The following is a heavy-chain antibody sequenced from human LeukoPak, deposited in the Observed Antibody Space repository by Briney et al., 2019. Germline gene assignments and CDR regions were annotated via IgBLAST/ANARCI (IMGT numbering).Heavy chain of an antibody. Sequence: PGGSLRLSCAASGFTFSSYSMNWVRQAPGKGLEWVSSISSSSSYIYYADSVKGRFTISRVNAKNSLYLQMNSLRAEDTAVYYCARDSGIVATIGFDYWGQGTLVTVSS. J-gene: IGHJ4*02. CDR1: GFTFSSYS. V-gene: IGHV3-21*01. D-gene: IGHD5-12*01. CDR3: ARDSGIVATIGFDY. CDR2: ISSSSSYI.